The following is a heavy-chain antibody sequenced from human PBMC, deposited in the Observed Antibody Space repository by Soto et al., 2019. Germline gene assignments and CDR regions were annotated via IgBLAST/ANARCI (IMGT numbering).Heavy chain of an antibody. J-gene: IGHJ6*02. D-gene: IGHD2-2*01. CDR2: MNHGGTT. Sequence: PLETLSLTCAVYGGSFSGYYWSWIRQPPGKGLEWIGEMNHGGTTNYNPSLKSRVTLSVDTSKNQFSLKLNSVTAADTAVYYCARGVYCSSTSCYWGMDVWGQGTTVTVSS. CDR3: ARGVYCSSTSCYWGMDV. V-gene: IGHV4-34*01. CDR1: GGSFSGYY.